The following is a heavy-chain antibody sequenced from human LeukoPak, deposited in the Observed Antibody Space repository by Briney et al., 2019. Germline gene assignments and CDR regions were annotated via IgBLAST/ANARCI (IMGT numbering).Heavy chain of an antibody. CDR3: AKARYYYYYGMDV. J-gene: IGHJ6*02. Sequence: GGSLRLSFAASGFTFDDYTMHWVRQAPGKGLEWVSLISWDGGSTYYADSVKGRFTISRDNSKNSLYLQMNSLRTEDTALYYCAKARYYYYYGMDVWGQGTTVTVSS. CDR2: ISWDGGST. CDR1: GFTFDDYT. V-gene: IGHV3-43*01.